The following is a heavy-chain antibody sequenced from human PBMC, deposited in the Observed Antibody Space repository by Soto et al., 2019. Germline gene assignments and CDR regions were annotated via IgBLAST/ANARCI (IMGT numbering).Heavy chain of an antibody. V-gene: IGHV3-30*18. J-gene: IGHJ4*02. CDR3: AKETLWFGESIPDY. Sequence: QVQLVESGGGVVQPGRSLRLSCAASGFTFSSYGMHWVRQAPGKGLEWVAVISYDGSNKYYADSVKGRFTISRDNSKNTLYLQMNSLRAEDTAVYYCAKETLWFGESIPDYWGQGTLVTVSS. CDR1: GFTFSSYG. D-gene: IGHD3-10*01. CDR2: ISYDGSNK.